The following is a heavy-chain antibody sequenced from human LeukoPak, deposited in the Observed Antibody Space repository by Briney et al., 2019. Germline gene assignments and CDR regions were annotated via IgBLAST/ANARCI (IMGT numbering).Heavy chain of an antibody. CDR1: GXTFSSYW. J-gene: IGHJ4*02. V-gene: IGHV3-74*01. D-gene: IGHD1-26*01. Sequence: GGSLRLSCAASGXTFSSYWVHWVRQAPGKGLVWVSRINSDGSTRSYADFVKGRFTISRDNAKNTLSLQMNSLRAEDTAVYYCVRGYSGSFLDSWGQGTLVTVSS. CDR2: INSDGSTR. CDR3: VRGYSGSFLDS.